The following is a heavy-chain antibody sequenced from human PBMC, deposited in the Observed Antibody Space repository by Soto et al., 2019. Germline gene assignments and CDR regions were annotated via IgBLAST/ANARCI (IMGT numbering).Heavy chain of an antibody. Sequence: SETLSLTCTVSGGSFSSSSYYWGWIRQPPGKGLEWIGYIYYSGSTNYNPSLKSRVTISVDTPKNQFSLKLSSVTAADTAVYYCASHYRRRGWEWATEPLFDFSGQGTLVTVSS. CDR3: ASHYRRRGWEWATEPLFDF. CDR1: GGSFSSSSYY. D-gene: IGHD6-19*01. V-gene: IGHV4-61*01. CDR2: IYYSGST. J-gene: IGHJ4*02.